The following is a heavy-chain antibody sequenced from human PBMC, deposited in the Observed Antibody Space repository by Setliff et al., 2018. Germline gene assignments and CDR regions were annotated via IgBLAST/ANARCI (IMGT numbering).Heavy chain of an antibody. CDR2: IIPNFRTT. CDR1: GGTFSKYG. Sequence: ASVKVSCKASGGTFSKYGISWVRQAPGQGLEWMGGIIPNFRTTSYAQKFQGRVTISTDEPTMTDYMELNSLRPEDTAMYYCVREGVDSRSSTDYRYYMDVWGKGTTVTVSS. V-gene: IGHV1-69*05. D-gene: IGHD3-22*01. CDR3: VREGVDSRSSTDYRYYMDV. J-gene: IGHJ6*03.